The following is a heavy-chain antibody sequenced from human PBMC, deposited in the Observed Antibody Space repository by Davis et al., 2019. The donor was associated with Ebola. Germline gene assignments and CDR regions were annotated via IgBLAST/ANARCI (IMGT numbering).Heavy chain of an antibody. D-gene: IGHD2-2*01. J-gene: IGHJ6*02. CDR2: ISAYNGNT. V-gene: IGHV1-18*04. CDR3: ARENTRYCSSTSCYYYGMDV. CDR1: GYTFTGYY. Sequence: ASVKVSCKASGYTFTGYYMHWVRQAPGQGLEWMGWISAYNGNTNYAQKLQGRVTMTTDTSTSTAYMELRSLRSDDTAVYYCARENTRYCSSTSCYYYGMDVWGQGTTVTVSS.